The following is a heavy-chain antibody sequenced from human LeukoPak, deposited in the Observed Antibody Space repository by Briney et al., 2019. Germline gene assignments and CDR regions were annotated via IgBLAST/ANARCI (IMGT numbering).Heavy chain of an antibody. J-gene: IGHJ4*02. CDR2: IWYDGSNK. V-gene: IGHV3-33*01. Sequence: GGSLSLSCAASGFTFSSYGMHWVRQAPGKGLEWVAVIWYDGSNKYYADSVKGRFTISRDNSKNTLYLQMNSLRAEDTAVYYCARVSGSLGFDCFDYWGQGTLVTVSS. CDR1: GFTFSSYG. CDR3: ARVSGSLGFDCFDY. D-gene: IGHD1-26*01.